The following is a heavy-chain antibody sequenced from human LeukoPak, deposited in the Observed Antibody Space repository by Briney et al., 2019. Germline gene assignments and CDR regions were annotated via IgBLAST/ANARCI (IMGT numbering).Heavy chain of an antibody. D-gene: IGHD5-12*01. J-gene: IGHJ6*03. V-gene: IGHV3-21*01. CDR1: GFTFSSYS. CDR2: TSSSSSYI. Sequence: GGSLRLSCAASGFTFSSYSMNWVRQAPGKGLEWVSSTSSSSSYIYYADSVKGRFTISRDNAKNSLYLQMNSLRAEDTAVYYCARGVAAILSNYYYMDVWGKGTTVTVSS. CDR3: ARGVAAILSNYYYMDV.